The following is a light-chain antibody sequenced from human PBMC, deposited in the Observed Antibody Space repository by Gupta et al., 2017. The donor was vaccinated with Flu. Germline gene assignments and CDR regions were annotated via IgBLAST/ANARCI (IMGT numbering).Light chain of an antibody. V-gene: IGKV3-15*01. CDR3: QQYHFWPLT. CDR1: QGVSGN. J-gene: IGKJ4*01. CDR2: GIS. Sequence: STGTLSVSPGEGATLSCSASQGVSGNLAWFQQKPGRAPRLLIYGISTRATGIPAMFSGSGSGTDFTLTISSLQSEDFAVYYCQQYHFWPLTFGGG.